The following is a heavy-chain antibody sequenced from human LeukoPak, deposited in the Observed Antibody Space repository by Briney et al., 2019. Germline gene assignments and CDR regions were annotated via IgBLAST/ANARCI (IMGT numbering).Heavy chain of an antibody. CDR2: ISGSGGST. J-gene: IGHJ4*02. CDR1: GFTFSSYS. Sequence: GGSLRLSCAASGFTFSSYSMNWVRQAPGKGLEWVSAISGSGGSTYYADSVKGRFTISRDNSKNTLYLQMNSLRAEDTAVYYCARQPAYISGYDSVYWGQGTLVTVSS. CDR3: ARQPAYISGYDSVY. D-gene: IGHD5-12*01. V-gene: IGHV3-23*01.